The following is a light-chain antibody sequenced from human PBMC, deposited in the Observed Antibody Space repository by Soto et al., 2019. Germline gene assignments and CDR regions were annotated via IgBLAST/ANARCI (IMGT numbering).Light chain of an antibody. J-gene: IGLJ2*01. Sequence: QSVLTQPASVSGSPGQSVTISCTGTITDVGDYDYVSWYQQHPGKAPKLIIYEVSDRPSGVSIRFSGSKSGNTASLTISGLQAEDEADYYCTSYSRGSGTVVFGGGTKLTVL. V-gene: IGLV2-14*01. CDR1: ITDVGDYDY. CDR3: TSYSRGSGTVV. CDR2: EVS.